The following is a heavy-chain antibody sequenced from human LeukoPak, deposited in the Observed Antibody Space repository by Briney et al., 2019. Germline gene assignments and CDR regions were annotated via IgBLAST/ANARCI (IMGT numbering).Heavy chain of an antibody. J-gene: IGHJ4*02. CDR2: IKSKTDGGTT. CDR3: TGNYYGSGSYADFDY. CDR1: GFTFSNAW. D-gene: IGHD3-10*01. V-gene: IGHV3-15*01. Sequence: GGSLRLSCAASGFTFSNAWMSWVRQAPGKGLEWVGRIKSKTDGGTTDYAAPVKGRFTISRDDSENTLYLQMDSLKTEDTAVYYCTGNYYGSGSYADFDYWGQGTLVTVSS.